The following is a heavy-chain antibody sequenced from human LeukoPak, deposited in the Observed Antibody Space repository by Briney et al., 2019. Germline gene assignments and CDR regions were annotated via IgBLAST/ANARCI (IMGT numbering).Heavy chain of an antibody. D-gene: IGHD3-22*01. CDR1: GFTFSSYA. J-gene: IGHJ4*02. CDR3: AKDEQHKYYYDSSGYYGYDY. Sequence: GGSLRLSCAASGFTFSSYAMSWVRQARGKGLEWVSAISGSGGSTYYADSVKGRFTISRDNSKNTLYLQMNSLRAEDTAVYYCAKDEQHKYYYDSSGYYGYDYWGQGTLVTVSS. CDR2: ISGSGGST. V-gene: IGHV3-23*01.